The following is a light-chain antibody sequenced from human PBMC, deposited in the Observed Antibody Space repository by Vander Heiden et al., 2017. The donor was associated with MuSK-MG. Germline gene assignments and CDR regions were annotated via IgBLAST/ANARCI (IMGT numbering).Light chain of an antibody. Sequence: QSALTQPDSVSGSPGQSNTISCPGTSSDVGGYNYVSWYQQHPGKAPKLMIYEVSNRPSGVSNRFSGSKSGNTASLTISGLQAEDEADYYCSSYTSSSTLVFGGGTKLTVL. J-gene: IGLJ2*01. V-gene: IGLV2-14*01. CDR1: SSDVGGYNY. CDR3: SSYTSSSTLV. CDR2: EVS.